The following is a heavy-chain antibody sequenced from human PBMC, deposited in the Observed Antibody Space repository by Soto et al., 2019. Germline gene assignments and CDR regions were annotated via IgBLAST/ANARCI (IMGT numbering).Heavy chain of an antibody. CDR2: ISGYNGNT. Sequence: QVQLVQSGAEVKKPGASVNVSCKASGYSFHTYAISWERQAPGQGLEWVGWISGYNGNTNYAQKFQGRVTLTTDTSTKTAFMELRSLTGDDAAVYYCAREYGMDVWGQGTTVTVSS. CDR3: AREYGMDV. J-gene: IGHJ6*02. CDR1: GYSFHTYA. V-gene: IGHV1-18*01.